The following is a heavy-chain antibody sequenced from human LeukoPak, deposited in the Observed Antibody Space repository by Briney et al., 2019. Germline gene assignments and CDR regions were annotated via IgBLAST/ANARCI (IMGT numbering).Heavy chain of an antibody. J-gene: IGHJ4*02. V-gene: IGHV3-21*01. Sequence: GGSLRLSCAASGFTFSSYSMNWVRQAPGKGLEWVSSISSSSSYIYYADSVKDRFTISRDNAKNSLYLQMNSLRAEDTAVYYCARSEYYYDSSGYYYLDYWGQGTLVTVSS. CDR2: ISSSSSYI. CDR1: GFTFSSYS. CDR3: ARSEYYYDSSGYYYLDY. D-gene: IGHD3-22*01.